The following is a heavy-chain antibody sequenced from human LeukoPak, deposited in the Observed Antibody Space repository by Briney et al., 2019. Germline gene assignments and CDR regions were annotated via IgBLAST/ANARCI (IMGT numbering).Heavy chain of an antibody. J-gene: IGHJ4*02. CDR2: VYISGST. CDR3: ARDGVAGSASDY. Sequence: KTSETLSLTCTVSGSSISGYYWSWIRQPAGKGLEWIGRVYISGSTDYNPSLRSRVTMSVDLSKKQVSLKLNSVTAADTAVYYCARDGVAGSASDYWGQGALVTVSS. V-gene: IGHV4-4*07. D-gene: IGHD3-3*01. CDR1: GSSISGYY.